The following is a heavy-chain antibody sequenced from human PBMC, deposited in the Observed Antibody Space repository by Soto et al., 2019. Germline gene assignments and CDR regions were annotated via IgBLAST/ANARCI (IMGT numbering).Heavy chain of an antibody. D-gene: IGHD2-8*01. V-gene: IGHV4-34*01. J-gene: IGHJ5*02. CDR3: ARALYCSNGVCDGGFDP. CDR1: GGSFSGYY. Sequence: PSETLSLTCAVYGGSFSGYYWSWIRQPPGKGLEWIGEINHSGSTNYNPSLKSRVTISVDTSKNQFSLKLSSVTAADTAVYYCARALYCSNGVCDGGFDPWGQGTLVTVSS. CDR2: INHSGST.